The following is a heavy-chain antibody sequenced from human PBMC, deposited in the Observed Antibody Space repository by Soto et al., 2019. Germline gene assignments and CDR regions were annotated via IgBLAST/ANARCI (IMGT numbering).Heavy chain of an antibody. Sequence: EVQLLESGGGLVQPGGSLRLSCAASELSSSNHAMTWVRQAPGKGLEWVSGISGSGGGAYYADSVKGRFTISRDNSSSTLYLQMISLRVEGTAVYYRACGGLHGYTNGGLSSCHSWGQVTVFNVS. CDR1: ELSSSNHA. V-gene: IGHV3-23*01. J-gene: IGHJ4*02. CDR3: ACGGLHGYTNGGLSSCHS. D-gene: IGHD5-18*01. CDR2: ISGSGGGA.